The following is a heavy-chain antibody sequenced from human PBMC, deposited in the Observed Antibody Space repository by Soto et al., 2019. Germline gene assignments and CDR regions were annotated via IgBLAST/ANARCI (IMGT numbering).Heavy chain of an antibody. Sequence: QMQLVQSGPEVKKPGTSVKVSCKASGFTFTSSAVPWVRQARGQRLEWIGGIAVGSGNTNYAPKFQERVTVTTDMSPRTAYIELSSLRSEDTAVYYCAAGTYYAFWIGYPKDFDCWGQRTLVNVSS. V-gene: IGHV1-58*01. CDR2: IAVGSGNT. J-gene: IGHJ4*02. D-gene: IGHD3-3*01. CDR3: AAGTYYAFWIGYPKDFDC. CDR1: GFTFTSSA.